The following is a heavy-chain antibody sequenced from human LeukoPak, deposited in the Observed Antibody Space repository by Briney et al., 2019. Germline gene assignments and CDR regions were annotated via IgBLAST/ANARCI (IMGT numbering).Heavy chain of an antibody. CDR2: IYHSGST. V-gene: IGHV4-30-2*01. D-gene: IGHD6-13*01. CDR3: ARAIGSWYFDY. J-gene: IGHJ4*02. Sequence: SETLSLTCTVSGGSISSGGYYWSWIRQPPGKGLEWIGYIYHSGSTYYNPSLKSRVTISVDRSKNQFSLKLSSVTAADMAVYYCARAIGSWYFDYWGQGTLVTVSS. CDR1: GGSISSGGYY.